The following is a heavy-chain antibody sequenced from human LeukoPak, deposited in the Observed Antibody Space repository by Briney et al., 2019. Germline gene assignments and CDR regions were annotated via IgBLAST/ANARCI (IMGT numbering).Heavy chain of an antibody. V-gene: IGHV3-30*18. CDR3: AKEDSGYDYCYFDY. Sequence: GRSLRLSCAASGFTFSSYGMHWVRQAPGKRLEWVAVISYDGSNKYYADSVKGRFTISRDNSKNTMYLQMNSLIAEDTAVYYCAKEDSGYDYCYFDYWGQGTLVTVSS. D-gene: IGHD5-12*01. CDR1: GFTFSSYG. J-gene: IGHJ4*02. CDR2: ISYDGSNK.